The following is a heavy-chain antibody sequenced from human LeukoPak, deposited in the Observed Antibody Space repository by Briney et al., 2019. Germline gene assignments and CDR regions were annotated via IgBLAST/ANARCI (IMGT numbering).Heavy chain of an antibody. V-gene: IGHV4-34*01. D-gene: IGHD3-10*01. CDR3: AHSIIRGVIAY. Sequence: PAETLSLTCAVYGSPLSGYYLRWVRQPPGEGLEWVGAIKHIGSTNYNPSLKSRVTISADTSKYQFFPKQSSVTAEDTAVYYRAHSIIRGVIAYWGQGSPVTVSS. CDR1: GSPLSGYY. CDR2: IKHIGST. J-gene: IGHJ4*02.